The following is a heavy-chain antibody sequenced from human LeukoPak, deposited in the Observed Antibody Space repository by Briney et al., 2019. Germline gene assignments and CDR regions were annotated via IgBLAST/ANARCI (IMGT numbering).Heavy chain of an antibody. CDR2: IIPIFGTA. CDR3: ALVRGVIRPY. D-gene: IGHD3-10*01. J-gene: IGHJ4*02. V-gene: IGHV1-69*13. Sequence: GASVKVSCKASVGTLSTYAISWVRQAPGQGLEWMGGIIPIFGTANYAQKFQGRVTITADESTSTAYMELSSLRSEDTAVYYCALVRGVIRPYWGQGTLVTVSS. CDR1: VGTLSTYA.